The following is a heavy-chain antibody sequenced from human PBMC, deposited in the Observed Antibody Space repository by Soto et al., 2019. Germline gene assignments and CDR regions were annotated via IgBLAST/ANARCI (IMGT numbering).Heavy chain of an antibody. V-gene: IGHV1-69*13. CDR1: GGTFSSYA. D-gene: IGHD2-2*01. CDR3: AREGGGPAAPPYYYGMGV. Sequence: GASVKVSCKASGGTFSSYAISWVRQAPGQGLEWMGGIIPIFGTANYAQKFQGRVTITADESTSTAYMELSSLRSEATAVYYCAREGGGPAAPPYYYGMGVWGQGTTVTVSS. J-gene: IGHJ6*02. CDR2: IIPIFGTA.